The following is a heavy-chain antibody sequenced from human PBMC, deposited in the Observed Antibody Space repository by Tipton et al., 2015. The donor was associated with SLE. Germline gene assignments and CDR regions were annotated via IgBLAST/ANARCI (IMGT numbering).Heavy chain of an antibody. J-gene: IGHJ4*02. V-gene: IGHV4-59*12. D-gene: IGHD6-19*01. CDR3: ARSSGWAY. Sequence: SLKSRVTISVDTSKNQFSLKLSSVTAADTAVYYCARSSGWAYWGQGTLVTVSS.